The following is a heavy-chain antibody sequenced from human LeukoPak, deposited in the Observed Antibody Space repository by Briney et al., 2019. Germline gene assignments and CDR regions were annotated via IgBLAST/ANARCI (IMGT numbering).Heavy chain of an antibody. CDR2: SNPNSGGT. D-gene: IGHD3-22*01. CDR3: ARDPRRASLTYYYDSSGYYLDY. CDR1: GYTFTGYY. J-gene: IGHJ4*02. Sequence: GASVKVSCKASGYTFTGYYRHWVRQAPGQGLEWMGWSNPNSGGTNYAQKFQGRVTMTRDTSISTAYMELSRLRSDDTAVYYCARDPRRASLTYYYDSSGYYLDYWGQGTLVTVSS. V-gene: IGHV1-2*02.